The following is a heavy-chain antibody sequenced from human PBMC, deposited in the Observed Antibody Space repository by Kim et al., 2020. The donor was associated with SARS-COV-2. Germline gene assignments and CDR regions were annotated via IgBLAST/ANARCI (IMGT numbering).Heavy chain of an antibody. Sequence: GGSLRLSCAASGFTFSIYAMSWVRQVPGKGLEWVSGISGSGSSTYYADSVKGRFTISRDNSKNTLYLQMNSLRAEDTAVYYCAKALPYNSGSYYQRPFDYWGQGTLVTVSS. J-gene: IGHJ4*02. V-gene: IGHV3-23*01. CDR2: ISGSGSST. CDR3: AKALPYNSGSYYQRPFDY. CDR1: GFTFSIYA. D-gene: IGHD3-10*01.